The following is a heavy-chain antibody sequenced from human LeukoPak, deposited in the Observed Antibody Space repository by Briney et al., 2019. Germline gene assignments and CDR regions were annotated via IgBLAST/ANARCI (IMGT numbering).Heavy chain of an antibody. CDR2: INHSGST. D-gene: IGHD3-3*01. J-gene: IGHJ6*02. CDR1: GGSFSGYY. V-gene: IGHV4-34*01. Sequence: TLSLTXAVYGGSFSGYYWSWIRQPPGKGLEWIGEINHSGSTNYNPSLKSRVTISVDTSKNHFSLKLSSVTAADTAVYYCARGPTPLYYDFWSGPSARPYGMDVWGQGTTVTVSS. CDR3: ARGPTPLYYDFWSGPSARPYGMDV.